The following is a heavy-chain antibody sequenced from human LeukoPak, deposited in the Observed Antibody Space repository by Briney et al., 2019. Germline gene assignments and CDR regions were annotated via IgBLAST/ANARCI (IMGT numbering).Heavy chain of an antibody. CDR1: GGSISSYY. Sequence: SETLSLTCTVSGGSISSYYWSWIRQPAGKGLEWIGRIYTSGSTNYNLSLKSRVTMSVDTSKNQFSLKLSSVTAADTAVYYCASSIAAAGPFDYWGQGTLVTVSS. J-gene: IGHJ4*02. CDR3: ASSIAAAGPFDY. D-gene: IGHD6-13*01. V-gene: IGHV4-4*07. CDR2: IYTSGST.